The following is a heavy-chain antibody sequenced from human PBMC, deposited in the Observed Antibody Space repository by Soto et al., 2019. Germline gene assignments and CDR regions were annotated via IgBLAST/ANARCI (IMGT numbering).Heavy chain of an antibody. V-gene: IGHV1-69*01. CDR2: IIPAFGTA. J-gene: IGHJ4*02. CDR3: ARTYYDVLARFGAVFFDFDY. Sequence: QVQLVQSGAEVKKPGSSVKVSCKASGGSLKNYAISWLRQAPGQGPEWMGGIIPAFGTADYAQKFQDGVTITADDFTNIARMELRSLRAEDTAIYYCARTYYDVLARFGAVFFDFDYWGQGTLVTVSS. CDR1: GGSLKNYA. D-gene: IGHD3-9*01.